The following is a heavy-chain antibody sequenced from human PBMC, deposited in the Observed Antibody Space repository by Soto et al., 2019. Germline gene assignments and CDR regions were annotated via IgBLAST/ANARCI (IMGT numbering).Heavy chain of an antibody. V-gene: IGHV3-7*01. CDR3: ATWADAVDEYPFQH. Sequence: EVQLVESGGGLVQPGGSLRLSCAASGFRFTNSWMSWVRQAPGKGLEWVAHINQDGSQKYYVDSVKGRFTIARDNAKSSLYLQMNSLSAEDTAVYYCATWADAVDEYPFQHWGQGTLVSVSS. CDR1: GFRFTNSW. CDR2: INQDGSQK. D-gene: IGHD2-2*01. J-gene: IGHJ1*01.